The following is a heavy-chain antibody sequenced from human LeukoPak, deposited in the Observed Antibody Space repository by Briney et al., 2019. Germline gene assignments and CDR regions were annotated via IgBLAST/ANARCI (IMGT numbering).Heavy chain of an antibody. Sequence: PGGSLRLSCAASGFTFSSYGMHWVRQAPGKGLEWVAVIWYDGSNKYYVDSVQGRFTISRDNSKNSLYLQMNSLRTEDTALYYCAKDRLLHDPDAFDIWGQGTMVTVSS. V-gene: IGHV3-33*03. D-gene: IGHD2-21*02. CDR2: IWYDGSNK. CDR1: GFTFSSYG. CDR3: AKDRLLHDPDAFDI. J-gene: IGHJ3*02.